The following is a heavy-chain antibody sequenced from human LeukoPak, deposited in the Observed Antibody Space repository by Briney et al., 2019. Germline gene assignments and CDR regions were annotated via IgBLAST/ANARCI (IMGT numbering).Heavy chain of an antibody. V-gene: IGHV4-39*02. CDR1: GDSITSTTYY. J-gene: IGHJ3*02. CDR3: ARKVIWFGNDAFDI. CDR2: IYYTGSA. D-gene: IGHD3-10*01. Sequence: SETLSLTCGVSGDSITSTTYYWAWIRQSPGKGLEWIGNIYYTGSAGYNPSLKSRVTMSVDTSKNDFSLRLSSVTAADTAVYYCARKVIWFGNDAFDIWGQGTKVSVS.